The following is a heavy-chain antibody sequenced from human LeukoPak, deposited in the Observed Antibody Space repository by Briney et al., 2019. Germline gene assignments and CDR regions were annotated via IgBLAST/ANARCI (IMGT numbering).Heavy chain of an antibody. CDR3: ARGLRLSSGWYGAFDI. J-gene: IGHJ3*02. CDR2: THHSGTT. D-gene: IGHD6-19*01. CDR1: GYSISSGSY. V-gene: IGHV4-38-2*02. Sequence: PSETLSLTCTVSGYSISSGSYWGWIRQPPGKGLEWIGSTHHSGTTYYNPSLKSRVTISIDTSKNQFSLMLSSVTAADTAVYYCARGLRLSSGWYGAFDIWGQGTMVTVSS.